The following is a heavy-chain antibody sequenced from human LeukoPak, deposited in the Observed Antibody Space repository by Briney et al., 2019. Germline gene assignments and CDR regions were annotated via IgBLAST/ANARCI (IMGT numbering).Heavy chain of an antibody. CDR2: IYYSGST. J-gene: IGHJ5*02. V-gene: IGHV4-61*01. Sequence: PSETLSLTCTVSGGSISSSSYYWSWIRQPPGKGLEWIGYIYYSGSTDYNPSLKSRVTISVDTSKNQFSLKLSSVTAADTAVYYCARDRTTVTKKGNWFDPWGQGTLVTVSS. CDR1: GGSISSSSYY. CDR3: ARDRTTVTKKGNWFDP. D-gene: IGHD4-17*01.